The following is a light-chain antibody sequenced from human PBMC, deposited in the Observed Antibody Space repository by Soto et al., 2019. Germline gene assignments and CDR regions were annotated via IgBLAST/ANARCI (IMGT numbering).Light chain of an antibody. CDR2: NNN. CDR1: SSNVGPNT. V-gene: IGLV1-44*01. Sequence: QSVLTQPPSASGTPGQRVTISCSGSSSNVGPNTVNWYQQLPGTAPKLLIYNNNQRPSGVPDRFSGSKSGTSASLAISGLQSEDEADYYCAAWDDSLDGWVFGGGTKVTVL. J-gene: IGLJ3*02. CDR3: AAWDDSLDGWV.